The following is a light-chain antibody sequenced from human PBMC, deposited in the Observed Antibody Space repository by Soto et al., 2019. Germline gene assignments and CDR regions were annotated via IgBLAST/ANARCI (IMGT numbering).Light chain of an antibody. V-gene: IGKV1-39*01. CDR2: AAS. CDR1: QSISNY. Sequence: DIQMTQSPSSLSASVGDRVTITCRASQSISNYLNWYQQKPGKAPKLLIYAASSFQSGVPSRFGGSGSGTDFTLTISRLQPEDFATYYCQQSYSSPFTFGPGTKVDIK. J-gene: IGKJ3*01. CDR3: QQSYSSPFT.